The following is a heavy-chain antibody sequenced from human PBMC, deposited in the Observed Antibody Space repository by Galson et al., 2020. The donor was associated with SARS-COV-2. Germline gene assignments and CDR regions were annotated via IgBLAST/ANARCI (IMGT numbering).Heavy chain of an antibody. D-gene: IGHD2-8*01. V-gene: IGHV5-51*01. J-gene: IGHJ6*02. CDR2: IYPGDSDT. CDR3: ARSANGDYYYAMDV. Sequence: GESLKISCKGSGYSFTSYWIAWVRQMPGKGLEWMGMIYPGDSDTRYSPSFQGQVTLPDDKSISTAYLQWSSLKASDTAMYYCARSANGDYYYAMDVWGQGTTVTVSS. CDR1: GYSFTSYW.